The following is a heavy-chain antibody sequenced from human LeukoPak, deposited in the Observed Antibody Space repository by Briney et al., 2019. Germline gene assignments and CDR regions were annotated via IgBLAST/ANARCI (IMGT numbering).Heavy chain of an antibody. CDR2: ISTYNGDT. D-gene: IGHD3-9*01. CDR3: ARDPGQYYDILTGYYTPYYFDY. Sequence: ASVKVSCKASGYTFTSYGISWVRQAPGQGLEWMGWISTYNGDTDYAQKLQGRVTMTADTSTSTAYMEMGSLRSDDTAVYYCARDPGQYYDILTGYYTPYYFDYWGQGTLVTVSS. V-gene: IGHV1-18*01. CDR1: GYTFTSYG. J-gene: IGHJ4*02.